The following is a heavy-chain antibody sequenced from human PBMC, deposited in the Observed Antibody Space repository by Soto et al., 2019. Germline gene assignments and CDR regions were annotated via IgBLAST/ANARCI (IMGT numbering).Heavy chain of an antibody. CDR2: MNPNSGNT. V-gene: IGHV1-8*01. CDR1: GYTFTSYD. D-gene: IGHD6-13*01. CDR3: ARTLRIAAAHMGY. J-gene: IGHJ4*02. Sequence: QVQLVQSGAEVKKPGASVKVSCKASGYTFTSYDINWVRQATGQGLEWMGWMNPNSGNTGYAQKLQGRVTMTRNTSISTAYMVLSSLRSEDTAVYYWARTLRIAAAHMGYWGQGTLVTVSS.